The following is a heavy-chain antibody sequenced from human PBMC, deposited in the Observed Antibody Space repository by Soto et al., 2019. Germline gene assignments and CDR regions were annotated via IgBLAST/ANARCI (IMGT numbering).Heavy chain of an antibody. CDR2: ISSSGSTI. CDR3: ARDRPHTYYDFWSRQAPPPVYGMDV. V-gene: IGHV3-48*03. J-gene: IGHJ6*02. D-gene: IGHD3-3*01. Sequence: GGSLRLSCGASGGASGLMFSRYEMNWIRQAPGKGLEWVSYISSSGSTIYYADSVKGRFTISRDNAKNSLYLQMNSLRAEDTAVYYCARDRPHTYYDFWSRQAPPPVYGMDVWGQGTTVTVSS. CDR1: GLMFSRYE.